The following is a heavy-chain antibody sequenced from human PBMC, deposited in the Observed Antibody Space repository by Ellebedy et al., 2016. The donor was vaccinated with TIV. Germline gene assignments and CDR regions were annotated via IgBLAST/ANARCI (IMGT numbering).Heavy chain of an antibody. V-gene: IGHV3-23*01. CDR3: ARARSSGWLHTPDY. CDR2: ISGSGGST. J-gene: IGHJ4*02. CDR1: GFTFSSYA. D-gene: IGHD6-19*01. Sequence: GESLKISCAASGFTFSSYAMSWVRQAPGKGLEWVSAISGSGGSTYYADSVKGRFTISRDNSKNTLYLQMNSLRAEDTAVYYCARARSSGWLHTPDYWGQGTLVTVSS.